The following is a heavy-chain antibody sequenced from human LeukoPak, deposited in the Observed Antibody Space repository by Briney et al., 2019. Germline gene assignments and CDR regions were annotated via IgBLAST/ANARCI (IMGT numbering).Heavy chain of an antibody. CDR3: AKLDQQSRVRITMIVVVTVAY. Sequence: GGSLRLSCAASGFTFSSYAMSWVRQAPGKGLEWVSAISGSGGSTYYADSVKGRFTISTDNSKTTLSLQMHSLRAEDTAVYYCAKLDQQSRVRITMIVVVTVAYWGQGTLVTVSS. J-gene: IGHJ4*02. D-gene: IGHD3-22*01. CDR1: GFTFSSYA. V-gene: IGHV3-23*01. CDR2: ISGSGGST.